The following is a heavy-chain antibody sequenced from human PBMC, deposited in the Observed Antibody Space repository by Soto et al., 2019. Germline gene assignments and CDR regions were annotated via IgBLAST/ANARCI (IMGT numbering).Heavy chain of an antibody. CDR1: GFTFSNYG. V-gene: IGHV3-33*01. Sequence: LRLSCAASGFTFSNYGMHWVRQAPGKGLEWVAIIWHNGNNKYYADSVRGRFIISRDNSKNRLYLQMNSLRAEDTAVYYCASDLVGASDSYGLDVWGQGTPVTVSS. D-gene: IGHD1-26*01. CDR2: IWHNGNNK. CDR3: ASDLVGASDSYGLDV. J-gene: IGHJ6*02.